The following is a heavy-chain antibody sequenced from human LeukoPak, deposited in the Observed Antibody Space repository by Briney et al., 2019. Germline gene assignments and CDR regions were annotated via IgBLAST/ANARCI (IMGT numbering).Heavy chain of an antibody. J-gene: IGHJ4*02. CDR2: INVGNENR. Sequence: SVSLSCNVSGHRFISYCICWLRQAPGQGLEWIGRINVGNENRRYAQKFQDRVTLTTDASMNTAYMELRSLTSDDRAVDYCSRDWPVVITDYWGQGTLITVSS. CDR1: GHRFISYC. D-gene: IGHD2-21*01. V-gene: IGHV1-18*01. CDR3: SRDWPVVITDY.